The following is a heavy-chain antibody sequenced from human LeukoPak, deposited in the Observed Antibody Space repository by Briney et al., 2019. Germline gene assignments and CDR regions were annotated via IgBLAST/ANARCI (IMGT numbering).Heavy chain of an antibody. CDR2: IIPIFGTA. J-gene: IGHJ4*02. V-gene: IGHV1-69*13. CDR3: ARGSEGYYYGSGSNY. Sequence: ASVKVSCKASGGTFSSYAISWVRQAPGQGLEWMGGIIPIFGTANYAQKFQGRVTVTADESTSTAYMELSSLRSEDTAVHYCARGSEGYYYGSGSNYWGQGTLVTVSS. CDR1: GGTFSSYA. D-gene: IGHD3-10*01.